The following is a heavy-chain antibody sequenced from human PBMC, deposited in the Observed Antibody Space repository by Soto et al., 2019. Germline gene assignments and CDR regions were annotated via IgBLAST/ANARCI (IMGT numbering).Heavy chain of an antibody. D-gene: IGHD3-3*01. CDR2: INHSGST. V-gene: IGHV4-34*01. CDR1: GGSFSGYY. CDR3: ARVRVLRFLEWYYYYGMDV. J-gene: IGHJ6*02. Sequence: PSETLSLTCAVYGGSFSGYYWSWIRQPPGKGLEWIGEINHSGSTNYNPSLKSRVTISVDTSKNQFSLKLSSVTAADTAVYYCARVRVLRFLEWYYYYGMDVWGQGTTVTVS.